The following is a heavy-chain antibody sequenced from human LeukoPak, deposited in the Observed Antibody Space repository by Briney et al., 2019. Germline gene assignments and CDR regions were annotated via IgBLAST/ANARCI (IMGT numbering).Heavy chain of an antibody. V-gene: IGHV3-30*18. CDR3: AKDRHGVVSGTYTFDY. J-gene: IGHJ4*02. Sequence: GGSLRLSCAASGFTFSYYGIHWVRQAPGKGLEWVALISHDGSNEYYVDSVKGRFTVSRDVSKNTLYLQMNSLRDEDTAVYYCAKDRHGVVSGTYTFDYWGQGTLVTVSS. D-gene: IGHD6-19*01. CDR1: GFTFSYYG. CDR2: ISHDGSNE.